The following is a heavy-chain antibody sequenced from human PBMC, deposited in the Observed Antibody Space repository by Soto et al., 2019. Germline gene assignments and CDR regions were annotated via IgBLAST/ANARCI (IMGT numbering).Heavy chain of an antibody. D-gene: IGHD2-15*01. V-gene: IGHV1-69*12. J-gene: IGHJ4*02. CDR2: IIPIFGTA. CDR1: GGTFSSYA. CDR3: ARDPGCSGGSCYSSNYFDY. Sequence: QVQLVQSGAEVKKPGSSVKVSCKASGGTFSSYAISWVRQAPGQGLEWMGGIIPIFGTANYAQKFQGRVTITADEPTSTAYMELSSRRSEDTAVYYCARDPGCSGGSCYSSNYFDYWGQGTRVTVAS.